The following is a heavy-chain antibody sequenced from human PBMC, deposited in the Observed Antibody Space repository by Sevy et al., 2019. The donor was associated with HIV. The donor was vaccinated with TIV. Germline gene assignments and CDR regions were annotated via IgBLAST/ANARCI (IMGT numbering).Heavy chain of an antibody. CDR1: GYTLTELS. Sequence: ASVKVSCKVSGYTLTELSMHWVRQAPGKGLEWMGGFDPEDGETIYAQKFQGRVTMTEDTSTDTADMELSSLRSEDTAVYYCATTPYCSGGSCYSPYYYYYMDVWGKGTTVTVSS. D-gene: IGHD2-15*01. J-gene: IGHJ6*03. V-gene: IGHV1-24*01. CDR2: FDPEDGET. CDR3: ATTPYCSGGSCYSPYYYYYMDV.